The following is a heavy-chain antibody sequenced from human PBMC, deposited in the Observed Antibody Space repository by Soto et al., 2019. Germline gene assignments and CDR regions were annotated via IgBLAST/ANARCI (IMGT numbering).Heavy chain of an antibody. CDR2: IKSKTDGGTT. Sequence: GGSLRLSCAASGFTFSNAWMSWVRQAPGKGLEWVGRIKSKTDGGTTDYAAPVKGRFTISRDDSKNTLYLQMNSLKTEDTAVYYCTKPIAAPPLYGMDVWGQGTTVTVSS. CDR1: GFTFSNAW. CDR3: TKPIAAPPLYGMDV. J-gene: IGHJ6*02. D-gene: IGHD6-6*01. V-gene: IGHV3-15*01.